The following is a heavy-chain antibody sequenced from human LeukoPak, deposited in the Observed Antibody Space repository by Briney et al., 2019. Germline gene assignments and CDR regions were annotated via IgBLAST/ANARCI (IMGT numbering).Heavy chain of an antibody. V-gene: IGHV3-53*01. J-gene: IGHJ4*02. D-gene: IGHD5-18*01. CDR1: GFTVSSNY. CDR2: IYSGGST. Sequence: QSGGSLRLSCAASGFTVSSNYMRLVRQAPGKGLEWVSVIYSGGSTYYADSVKGRFTISRDNSKNTLYLQMNSLRAEDTAVYYCARVGTAMVLDYWGQGTLVTVSS. CDR3: ARVGTAMVLDY.